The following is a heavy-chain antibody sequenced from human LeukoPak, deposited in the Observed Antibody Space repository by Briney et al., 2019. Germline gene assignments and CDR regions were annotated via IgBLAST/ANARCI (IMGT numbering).Heavy chain of an antibody. Sequence: ASVKVSCKASGYTFTSYAMNWVRQAPGQGLEWMGWINTNTGNPTYAQGFTGRFVFSLDTSVSTAYLQISSLKAEDTAVYYCARVEIWFGELLPMRYWGQGTLVTVSS. D-gene: IGHD3-10*01. CDR2: INTNTGNP. CDR1: GYTFTSYA. J-gene: IGHJ4*02. V-gene: IGHV7-4-1*02. CDR3: ARVEIWFGELLPMRY.